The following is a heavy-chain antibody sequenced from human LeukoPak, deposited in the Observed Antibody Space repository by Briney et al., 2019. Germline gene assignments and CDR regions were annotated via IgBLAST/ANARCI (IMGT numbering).Heavy chain of an antibody. J-gene: IGHJ4*02. CDR1: GGSVSSTSYY. Sequence: SETLSLTCTVSGGSVSSTSYYWGWIRQPPGKGLEWIGNVYYSGSTYYNPSLKSRVTMSVDTSKNQFSLKMSSATVADMAVYYCARLSKGRYFDYIFEYWGQGSPVCVSS. CDR2: VYYSGST. CDR3: ARLSKGRYFDYIFEY. D-gene: IGHD3-9*01. V-gene: IGHV4-39*01.